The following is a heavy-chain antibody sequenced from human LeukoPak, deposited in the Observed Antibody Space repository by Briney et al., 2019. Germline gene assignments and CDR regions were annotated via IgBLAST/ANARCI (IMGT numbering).Heavy chain of an antibody. CDR2: ITNTGSAT. CDR3: ARARKGYYFDH. D-gene: IGHD1-14*01. V-gene: IGHV3-11*04. Sequence: GGSLRLSCAASGFTFSDNYMIWIRQAPGKGLEWVSYITNTGSATYYADPMKGRFTISRDNAKNSLFLQMNSLRADDTAVYYCARARKGYYFDHWGQGTLVTVSS. J-gene: IGHJ4*02. CDR1: GFTFSDNY.